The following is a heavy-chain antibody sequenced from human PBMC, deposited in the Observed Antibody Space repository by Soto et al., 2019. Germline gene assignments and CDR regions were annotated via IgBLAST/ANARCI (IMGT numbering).Heavy chain of an antibody. CDR3: ARAKSGKTYYFDY. D-gene: IGHD6-25*01. Sequence: ASVKVSCKASGGTFSSYAISWVRQAPGQGLEWMGGIIPIFGTANYAQKFQGRVTITADESTSTAYMELSSLRSEDTAVYYYARAKSGKTYYFDYWGQGTLVTVSS. CDR2: IIPIFGTA. CDR1: GGTFSSYA. V-gene: IGHV1-69*13. J-gene: IGHJ4*02.